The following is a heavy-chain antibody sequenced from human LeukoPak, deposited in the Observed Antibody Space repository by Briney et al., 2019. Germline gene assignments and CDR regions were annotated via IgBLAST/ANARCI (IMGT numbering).Heavy chain of an antibody. CDR1: EFSVGSNY. V-gene: IGHV3-66*01. Sequence: GGSLRLSCAASEFSVGSNYMTWVRQAPGKGLEWVSLIYSGGSTYYADSVKGRFTVSRDNARNSLYLQMNSLRAEDAAVYFCAKAPVTSCRGAYCYPFDSWGQGTLVTVSS. CDR3: AKAPVTSCRGAYCYPFDS. J-gene: IGHJ4*02. CDR2: IYSGGST. D-gene: IGHD2-21*01.